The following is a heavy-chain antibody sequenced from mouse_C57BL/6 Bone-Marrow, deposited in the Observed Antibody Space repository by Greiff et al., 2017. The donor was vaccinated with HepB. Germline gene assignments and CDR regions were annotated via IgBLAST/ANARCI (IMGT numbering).Heavy chain of an antibody. D-gene: IGHD1-1*01. CDR1: GFTFSSYG. Sequence: EVQLQESGGDLVKPGGSLKLSCAASGFTFSSYGMSWVRQTPDKRLEWVATISSGGSYTYYPDSVKGRFTISRDNAKNTLYLQMSSLKSEDTAMYYCARRDYYGAWFAYWGQGTLVTVSA. V-gene: IGHV5-6*01. J-gene: IGHJ3*01. CDR2: ISSGGSYT. CDR3: ARRDYYGAWFAY.